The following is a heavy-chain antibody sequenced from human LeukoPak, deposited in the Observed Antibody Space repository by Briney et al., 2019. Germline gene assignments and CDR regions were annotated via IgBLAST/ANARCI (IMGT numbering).Heavy chain of an antibody. D-gene: IGHD3-9*01. Sequence: ASVKVSCKASGYTFTTYDLAWVRQAPGQGLEWMGWISGYNGNTNYAQKFQGRVTMTTDTSTNTAYMELRSLRSDDTAVYYCTREATGYSWFDPWGQGTLVTVSS. CDR3: TREATGYSWFDP. CDR1: GYTFTTYD. V-gene: IGHV1-18*01. J-gene: IGHJ5*02. CDR2: ISGYNGNT.